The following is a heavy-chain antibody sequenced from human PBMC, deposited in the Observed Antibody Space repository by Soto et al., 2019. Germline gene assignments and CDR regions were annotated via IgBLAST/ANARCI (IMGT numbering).Heavy chain of an antibody. D-gene: IGHD4-17*01. CDR2: VGGSDDDK. J-gene: IGHJ3*02. CDR1: GFTFSDYA. CDR3: AKADTSFNGVSYPFDM. V-gene: IGHV3-23*01. Sequence: EVQLLESGGGVAQPGGSLRLSCAASGFTFSDYAMSWVRQAPGKGLQWVSGVGGSDDDKHYADTVRGRFIVSGDNPKNTPYLQTNTLSADDTAIYYCAKADTSFNGVSYPFDMWGQGTEVTGSS.